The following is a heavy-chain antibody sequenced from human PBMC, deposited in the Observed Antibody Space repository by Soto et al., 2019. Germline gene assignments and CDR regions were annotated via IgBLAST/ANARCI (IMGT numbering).Heavy chain of an antibody. CDR1: GYTLTELS. V-gene: IGHV1-24*01. D-gene: IGHD3-10*01. Sequence: ASVQVSVKVSGYTLTELSMHWLRQAPGKGLEWMGGFDPEDGETIYAQKFQGRVTMTEDTSTDTAYMELSSLRSEDTAVYYCAIRSGSYYNWFDPWGQGTLVTVSS. J-gene: IGHJ5*02. CDR2: FDPEDGET. CDR3: AIRSGSYYNWFDP.